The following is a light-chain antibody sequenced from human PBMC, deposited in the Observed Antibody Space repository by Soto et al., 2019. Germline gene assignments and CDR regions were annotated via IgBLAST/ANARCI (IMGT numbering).Light chain of an antibody. CDR3: QQYGSSSWT. J-gene: IGKJ1*01. Sequence: IVMTQSPGTLSVSPGERATLSCRASQSVSSSYLAWYQQQPGQAPRLLIYGASSRATGIPDRFSGSGSGTDFTLTISRLEPEDFAVYYCQQYGSSSWTFGQGTKVDIK. CDR2: GAS. V-gene: IGKV3-20*01. CDR1: QSVSSSY.